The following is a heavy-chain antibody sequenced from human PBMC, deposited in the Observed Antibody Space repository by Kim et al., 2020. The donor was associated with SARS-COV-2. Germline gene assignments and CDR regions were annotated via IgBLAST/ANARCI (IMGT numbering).Heavy chain of an antibody. CDR3: ARDPYSSSYNYYGMDV. CDR1: GFTFSSYE. CDR2: ISSSGSTI. V-gene: IGHV3-48*03. Sequence: GGSLRLSCAASGFTFSSYEMNWVRQAPGKGLEWVSYISSSGSTIYYADSVKGRFTISRDNAKNSLYLQMNSLRAEDTAVYYCARDPYSSSYNYYGMDVWGQGTTVNVSS. J-gene: IGHJ6*02. D-gene: IGHD6-13*01.